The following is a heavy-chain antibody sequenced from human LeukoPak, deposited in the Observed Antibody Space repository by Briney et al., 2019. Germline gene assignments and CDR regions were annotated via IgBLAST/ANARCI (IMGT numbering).Heavy chain of an antibody. D-gene: IGHD5-24*01. CDR1: GFTFSNYA. Sequence: GGSLRLSCAASGFTFSNYAMTWVRQAPGKGLEWVSTISGSGDRTYYADSVKGRFTISRDNSKNTLYLQMNSLKTEDTAVYFCTTDFEMATILDQYWGQGTLDTVSS. V-gene: IGHV3-23*01. J-gene: IGHJ4*02. CDR2: ISGSGDRT. CDR3: TTDFEMATILDQY.